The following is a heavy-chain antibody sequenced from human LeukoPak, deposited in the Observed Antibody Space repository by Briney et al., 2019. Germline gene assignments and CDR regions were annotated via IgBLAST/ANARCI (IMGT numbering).Heavy chain of an antibody. CDR1: GFTFSSYA. D-gene: IGHD5-18*01. CDR3: AKAHSYGYGAFDI. J-gene: IGHJ3*02. CDR2: ISGSAGST. V-gene: IGHV3-23*01. Sequence: GGSLRLTCAASGFTFSSYAMNWVRQAPGKGLEWVSSISGSAGSTDYADSVKGRFTISRDKSKNTLFLQMNSLRVEDTAVYYCAKAHSYGYGAFDIWGQGTMVTVSS.